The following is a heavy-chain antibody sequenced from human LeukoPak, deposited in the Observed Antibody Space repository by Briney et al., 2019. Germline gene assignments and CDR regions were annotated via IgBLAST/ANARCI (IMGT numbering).Heavy chain of an antibody. Sequence: GASVKVSCKASGYTFTGYYMHWVRQAPGQGFEWMGWINPNSGGTNYAQKFQGRVTMTRDTSISTAYMELSRLRSDDTAVYYCARVGWESTTFYYFDYWGQGTLVTVSS. CDR1: GYTFTGYY. CDR3: ARVGWESTTFYYFDY. J-gene: IGHJ4*02. D-gene: IGHD1-26*01. CDR2: INPNSGGT. V-gene: IGHV1-2*02.